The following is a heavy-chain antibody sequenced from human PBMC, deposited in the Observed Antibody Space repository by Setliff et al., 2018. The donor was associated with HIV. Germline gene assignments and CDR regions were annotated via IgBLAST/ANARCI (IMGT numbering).Heavy chain of an antibody. CDR1: AFIFSSYG. CDR3: AKDNDYVWGSFSAASKGRYGMDV. J-gene: IGHJ6*02. V-gene: IGHV3-30*02. CDR2: IRYDGSNK. Sequence: HPGGSLRLSCEASAFIFSSYGMHWVRQAPGKGLEWIAFIRYDGSNKYYADSVKGRFTISRDNSKNTLYLEMTSLRAEDTAVYHCAKDNDYVWGSFSAASKGRYGMDVWGQGTTVTVSS. D-gene: IGHD3-16*01.